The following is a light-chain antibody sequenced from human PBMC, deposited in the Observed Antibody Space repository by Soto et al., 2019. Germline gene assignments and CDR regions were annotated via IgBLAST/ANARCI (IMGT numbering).Light chain of an antibody. J-gene: IGLJ2*01. Sequence: QSVLTQPPSASGTPGQRVTISCSGSSSNIGSNTVNWYQQLPGTAPKLLIYSNNQRPSGVPDRFSGSKSGTSASLAISGLHSGDGADYYCAAWDDSLNVLFGGGTKATVL. CDR3: AAWDDSLNVL. CDR2: SNN. V-gene: IGLV1-44*01. CDR1: SSNIGSNT.